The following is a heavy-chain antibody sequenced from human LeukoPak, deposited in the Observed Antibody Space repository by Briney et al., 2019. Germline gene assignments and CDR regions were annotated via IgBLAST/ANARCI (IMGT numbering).Heavy chain of an antibody. CDR3: TRDVRCGGDCYSIY. CDR2: VFNGGST. CDR1: GFTVSDNY. D-gene: IGHD2-21*02. Sequence: GGSLRLSCAASGFTVSDNYMHWVRQAPGMGLEWVGVVFNGGSTHYADSVRDRFTISRDYSKNILYLQMNSLRAEDTAVYYCTRDVRCGGDCYSIYWGQGTLVTVSS. J-gene: IGHJ4*02. V-gene: IGHV3-66*01.